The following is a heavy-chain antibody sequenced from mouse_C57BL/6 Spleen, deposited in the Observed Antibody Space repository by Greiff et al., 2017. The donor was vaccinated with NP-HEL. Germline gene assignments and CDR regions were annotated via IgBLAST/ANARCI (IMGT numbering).Heavy chain of an antibody. CDR3: AIYGSYWYFDV. J-gene: IGHJ1*03. D-gene: IGHD2-2*01. CDR2: IDPSDSYT. CDR1: GYTFTSYW. V-gene: IGHV1-69*01. Sequence: VQLQQPGAELVMPGASVKLSCKASGYTFTSYWMHWVKQRPGQGLEWIGEIDPSDSYTNYNQKFKGQSTLTVDKSSSTAYMQLSSLTSEDSAVYYCAIYGSYWYFDVWGTGTTVTVSS.